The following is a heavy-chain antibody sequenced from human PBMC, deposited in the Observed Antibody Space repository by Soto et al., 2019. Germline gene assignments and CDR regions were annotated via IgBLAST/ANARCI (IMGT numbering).Heavy chain of an antibody. V-gene: IGHV3-11*01. Sequence: GGSLRLSCAASGFTFSDYYMSWIRQAPGKGLEWVSYISSSGSTIYYADSVKGRFTISRDNAKNSLYLQMNSLRAEDTAVYYCARVQKDYYYYYMDVRGKGTTVTVPS. CDR2: ISSSGSTI. J-gene: IGHJ6*03. CDR1: GFTFSDYY. CDR3: ARVQKDYYYYYMDV.